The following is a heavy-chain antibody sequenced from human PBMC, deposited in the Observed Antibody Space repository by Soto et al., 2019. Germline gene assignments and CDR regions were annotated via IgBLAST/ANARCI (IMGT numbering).Heavy chain of an antibody. Sequence: PGGSLRLSCAASGFTFSSYAMSWVRQAPGKGLEWVSLISASADSTYYADSVKGRFTISRDNSMNTLYLQMNSLRAEDTAAYYSAKIKAAAGSDYWGQGTLVTVSS. CDR2: ISASADST. CDR3: AKIKAAAGSDY. D-gene: IGHD6-13*01. V-gene: IGHV3-23*01. J-gene: IGHJ4*02. CDR1: GFTFSSYA.